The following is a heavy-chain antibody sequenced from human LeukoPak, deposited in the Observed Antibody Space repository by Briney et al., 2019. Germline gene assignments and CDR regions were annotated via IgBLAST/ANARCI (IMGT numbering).Heavy chain of an antibody. V-gene: IGHV1-69*04. J-gene: IGHJ6*02. CDR2: IIPMVGVA. D-gene: IGHD4-17*01. CDR1: GGTFSSYT. CDR3: ARDIRVDYGHYCYGMDV. Sequence: SVKVSCKASGGTFSSYTISWVRQAPGQGLEWMGRIIPMVGVANYAQKFQGRVTIIADKSTSTAYVGLSSLRSEDTAVYYCARDIRVDYGHYCYGMDVWGQGTTVTVSS.